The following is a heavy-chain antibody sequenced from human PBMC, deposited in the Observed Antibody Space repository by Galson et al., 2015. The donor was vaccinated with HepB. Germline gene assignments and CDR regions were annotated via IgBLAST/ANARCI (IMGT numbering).Heavy chain of an antibody. CDR3: TTDVYFSSYWSWLDP. CDR1: GFAFNNAW. J-gene: IGHJ5*02. CDR2: IKSKTDGGTT. D-gene: IGHD2-2*01. V-gene: IGHV3-15*01. Sequence: SLRLSCAASGFAFNNAWMHWVRQAPGKGLEWVGRIKSKTDGGTTEYAAPVKGRFTISRDDSRNTLYLQMHGLKTDDTAVYYCTTDVYFSSYWSWLDPWGQGTLVTVSS.